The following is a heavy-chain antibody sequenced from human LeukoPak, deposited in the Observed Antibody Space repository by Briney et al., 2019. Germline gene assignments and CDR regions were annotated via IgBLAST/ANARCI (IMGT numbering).Heavy chain of an antibody. Sequence: SGGSLRLSCAASGFTLGSYSMNWVRQTPGKGLEWVSYISGSNNAIYYADSMKGRFTISRDNGKNSLYLQMNSLRDEDTAVYYCARGTYYNSGSYYNRRDYFDYWGQGTLVTVSS. D-gene: IGHD3-10*01. J-gene: IGHJ4*02. CDR1: GFTLGSYS. CDR2: ISGSNNAI. CDR3: ARGTYYNSGSYYNRRDYFDY. V-gene: IGHV3-48*02.